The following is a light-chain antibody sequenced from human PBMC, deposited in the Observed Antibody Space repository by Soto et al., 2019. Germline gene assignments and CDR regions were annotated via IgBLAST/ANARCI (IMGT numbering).Light chain of an antibody. CDR1: QDIDKN. J-gene: IGKJ5*01. CDR3: QQYDNLIPIT. V-gene: IGKV1-33*01. CDR2: DAS. Sequence: IQLTQSPSSLSASVGDRVTITCQASQDIDKNFNWYQQKPGKAPKLLIYDASSLQTGVPSRFSGSGSATDFTFPISSLQPEDIATYYCQQYDNLIPITFGQGTRLEIK.